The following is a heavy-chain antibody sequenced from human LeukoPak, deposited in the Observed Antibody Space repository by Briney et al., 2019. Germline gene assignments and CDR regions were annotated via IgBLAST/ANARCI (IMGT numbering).Heavy chain of an antibody. V-gene: IGHV3-33*01. D-gene: IGHD3-22*01. J-gene: IGHJ4*02. CDR2: IWYDGSNK. CDR3: ARSSSGYYYPYFDY. CDR1: GFTFSSYG. Sequence: PGGSLRLPCAASGFTFSSYGMHWVRQAPGKGLEWVAVIWYDGSNKYYADSVKGRFTISRDNSKNTLYLQMNSLRAEDTAVYYCARSSSGYYYPYFDYWGQGTLVTVSS.